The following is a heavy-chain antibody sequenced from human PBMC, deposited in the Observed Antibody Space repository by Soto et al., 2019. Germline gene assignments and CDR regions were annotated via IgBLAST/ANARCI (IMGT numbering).Heavy chain of an antibody. CDR1: GFTFSDYY. Sequence: QVQLVESGGGLVKPGGSLRLSCAVSGFTFSDYYMSWIRQAPGKGLEWVSYISSSDTIYYADSVKGRFTISRDNAKNSLYLQMNSLRAEDTAVYYCARDGGIGGWYFDLWGRGTLVTVSS. CDR2: ISSSDTI. J-gene: IGHJ2*01. D-gene: IGHD6-13*01. CDR3: ARDGGIGGWYFDL. V-gene: IGHV3-11*01.